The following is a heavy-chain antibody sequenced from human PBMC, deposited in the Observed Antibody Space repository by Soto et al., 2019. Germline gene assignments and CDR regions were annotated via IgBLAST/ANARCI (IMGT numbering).Heavy chain of an antibody. CDR1: GGSISNYY. Sequence: SETLSLTCTVSGGSISNYYWSWIRQPAGKGLEWIGRIYTSGNTNYNPSLKGRVTMSVDMSKNQFSLKLSSVTAADTAVYYCARGGGYSYGNFDYWGQGTLVTVSS. CDR3: ARGGGYSYGNFDY. D-gene: IGHD5-18*01. J-gene: IGHJ4*02. V-gene: IGHV4-4*07. CDR2: IYTSGNT.